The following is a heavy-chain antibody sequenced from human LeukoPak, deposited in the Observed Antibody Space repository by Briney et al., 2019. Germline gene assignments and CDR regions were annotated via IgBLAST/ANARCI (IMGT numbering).Heavy chain of an antibody. CDR3: ARHNNWAFDY. V-gene: IGHV5-51*01. Sequence: GESLEISCKASGYSFARYWIGWVRQTSGKGLEWMAIIHPNDASTIYSPSFQGQVTISADRSITTAYLQWNTLQASDTAIYYCARHNNWAFDYWDRGTLLTVSS. CDR1: GYSFARYW. J-gene: IGHJ4*02. CDR2: IHPNDAST. D-gene: IGHD1-20*01.